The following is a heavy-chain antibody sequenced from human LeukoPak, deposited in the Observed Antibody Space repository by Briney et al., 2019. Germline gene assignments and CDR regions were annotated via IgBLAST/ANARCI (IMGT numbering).Heavy chain of an antibody. CDR2: IYFNGNI. V-gene: IGHV4-39*07. CDR3: ARVELIVALPTSFDP. CDR1: GGSISSSSYY. D-gene: IGHD5-12*01. Sequence: PSETLSLTCKVSGGSISSSSYYWGWIRQPPGKGLEWIGNIYFNGNIAYNPSLQSRVTISVDTSKNQFSLRLNSVTSADTAMYYCARVELIVALPTSFDPWGQGTLVTVSS. J-gene: IGHJ5*02.